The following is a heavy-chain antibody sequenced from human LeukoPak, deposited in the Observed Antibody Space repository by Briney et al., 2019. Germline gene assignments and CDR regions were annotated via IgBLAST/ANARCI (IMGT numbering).Heavy chain of an antibody. CDR2: IRYDGSNK. V-gene: IGHV3-30*02. J-gene: IGHJ6*03. D-gene: IGHD3-10*01. CDR1: GFTFSSYG. CDR3: ARGRGSGSYDYYYYMDV. Sequence: PGGSLRLSCAASGFTFSSYGMHWVRQAPGKGLEWVAFIRYDGSNKYYADSVQGRFSISRDTSKNTVYLQMNSLRVEDTAVYYCARGRGSGSYDYYYYMDVWGKGTTVTIS.